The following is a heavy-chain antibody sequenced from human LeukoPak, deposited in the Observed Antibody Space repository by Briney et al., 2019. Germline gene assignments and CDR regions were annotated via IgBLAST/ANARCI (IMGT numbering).Heavy chain of an antibody. Sequence: APVKVSCKASGYTFTGYYMHWVRQAPGQGLEWMGWINPNSGGTNYAQKFQGRVTMTRDTSISTAYMELSRLRSDDTAVYYCARSRHWYSSSWTNWFDPWGQGTLVTVSS. J-gene: IGHJ5*02. CDR3: ARSRHWYSSSWTNWFDP. D-gene: IGHD6-13*01. CDR1: GYTFTGYY. V-gene: IGHV1-2*02. CDR2: INPNSGGT.